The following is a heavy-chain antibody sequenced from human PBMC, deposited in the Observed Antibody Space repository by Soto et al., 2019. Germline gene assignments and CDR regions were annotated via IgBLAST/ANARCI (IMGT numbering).Heavy chain of an antibody. D-gene: IGHD3-10*01. CDR1: GGSISSSSHY. CDR2: IFYSGNT. Sequence: SETLSLTCTVSGGSISSSSHYWGWIRQPPGRGLECIGTIFYSGNTYYNPSLGGRITMSVDTSKNQFSLKLRSVTAADSAVYFCARLTGSGSYYVNCWGQGTLVTVSS. J-gene: IGHJ4*02. CDR3: ARLTGSGSYYVNC. V-gene: IGHV4-39*01.